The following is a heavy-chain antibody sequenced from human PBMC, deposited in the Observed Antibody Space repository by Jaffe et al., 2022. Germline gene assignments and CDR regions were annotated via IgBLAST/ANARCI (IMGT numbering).Heavy chain of an antibody. D-gene: IGHD3-22*01. CDR1: GYTFTGYY. Sequence: QVQLVQSGAEVKKPGASVKVSCKASGYTFTGYYMHWVRQAPGQGLEWMGWINPNSGGTNYAQKFQGRVTMTRDTSISTAYMELSRLRSDDTAVYYCARERSDYDSSGYRSYYMDVWGKGTTVTVSS. CDR3: ARERSDYDSSGYRSYYMDV. J-gene: IGHJ6*03. V-gene: IGHV1-2*02. CDR2: INPNSGGT.